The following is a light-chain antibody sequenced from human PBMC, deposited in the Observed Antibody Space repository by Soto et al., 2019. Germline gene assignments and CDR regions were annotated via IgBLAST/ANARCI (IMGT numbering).Light chain of an antibody. CDR1: QSVSGY. CDR2: DGS. CDR3: QQRSNWLFS. V-gene: IGKV3-11*01. Sequence: EIVLTQSPATLSLSPGERATLSYRASQSVSGYLAWYQQTPGQAPRLLIYDGSHRATGIPARLSGSGSGTDFNRTISGLEPEDFAVYYCQQRSNWLFSFGPGTKVHIK. J-gene: IGKJ3*01.